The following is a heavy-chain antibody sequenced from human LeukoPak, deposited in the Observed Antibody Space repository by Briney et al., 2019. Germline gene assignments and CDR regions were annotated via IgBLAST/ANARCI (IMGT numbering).Heavy chain of an antibody. CDR3: AKVAGTDYYMDV. CDR2: ISISGGST. CDR1: GFTFSSNA. D-gene: IGHD1-1*01. V-gene: IGHV3-23*01. Sequence: GGSLRLSCAASGFTFSSNAMRWVRQAPGKGLEWVSAISISGGSTYYADSVKGRFTMSRDNSKNTVYLQMNSLRAEDTAVYHCAKVAGTDYYMDVWGKGTTVTVS. J-gene: IGHJ6*03.